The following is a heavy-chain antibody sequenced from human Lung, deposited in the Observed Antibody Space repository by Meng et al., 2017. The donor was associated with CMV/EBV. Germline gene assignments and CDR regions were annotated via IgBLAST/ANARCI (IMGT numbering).Heavy chain of an antibody. CDR1: GFTFGDYA. Sequence: SLKISCAASGFTFGDYAMHWVRQAPGKGLEWVSGISWNSGSIGYADSVKGRFTISRDNAENSLYLQMNSLRAEDTALYYCAKGSSNYDILTDWGQGNLVTVSS. D-gene: IGHD3-9*01. J-gene: IGHJ4*02. CDR2: ISWNSGSI. CDR3: AKGSSNYDILTD. V-gene: IGHV3-9*01.